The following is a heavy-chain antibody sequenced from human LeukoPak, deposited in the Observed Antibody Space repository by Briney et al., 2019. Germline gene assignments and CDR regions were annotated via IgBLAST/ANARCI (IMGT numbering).Heavy chain of an antibody. D-gene: IGHD3-22*01. CDR3: ARDIYYDSSGYYVY. CDR1: GFSFSSYG. V-gene: IGHV3-30*02. Sequence: GGSLRLSCAGSGFSFSSYGMHWVRQAPGKGLECMAFIRSDGSNKYYADSVKGRFTISRDNSKNTLYLQMNSLRAEDTAVYYCARDIYYDSSGYYVYWGQGTLVTVSS. CDR2: IRSDGSNK. J-gene: IGHJ4*02.